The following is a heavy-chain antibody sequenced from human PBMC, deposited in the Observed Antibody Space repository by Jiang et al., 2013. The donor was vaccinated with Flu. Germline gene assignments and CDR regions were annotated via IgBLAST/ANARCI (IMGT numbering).Heavy chain of an antibody. D-gene: IGHD3-10*01. V-gene: IGHV4-39*01. CDR2: IYYSGST. CDR1: GGSVSVKRSIYY. J-gene: IGHJ3*02. CDR3: VRHIGDTMVRGVVRDAFDI. Sequence: GSGLVKPSETLSLTCAVSGGSVSVKRSIYYWGWIRQSPGRGLEWIGSIYYSGSTYCNPSFKSRITMTVSTSKNQFSLKLTSVTAADTAVYYCVRHIGDTMVRGVVRDAFDIWGQGTMVTVSS.